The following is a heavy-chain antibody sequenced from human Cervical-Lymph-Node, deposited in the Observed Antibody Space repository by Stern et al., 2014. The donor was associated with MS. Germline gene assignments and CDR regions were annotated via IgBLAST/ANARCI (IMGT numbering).Heavy chain of an antibody. CDR2: ISPDGGGT. J-gene: IGHJ4*02. CDR1: GYMFTTYR. V-gene: IGHV1-46*01. D-gene: IGHD2-21*01. Sequence: QVQLVQSGAEVREPGASVTLSCKTSGYMFTTYRVLWVRQAPGQGLEWVELISPDGGGTSYPRKFQGRVTLTRDTSTSTVYMALSSLKSDDTGVFYCTIPNPAFEYWGQGTPVTVSS. CDR3: TIPNPAFEY.